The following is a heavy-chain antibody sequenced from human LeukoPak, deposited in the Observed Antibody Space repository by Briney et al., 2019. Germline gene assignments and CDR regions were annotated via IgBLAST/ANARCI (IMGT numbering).Heavy chain of an antibody. CDR1: GGSISSSSYY. CDR2: IYYSGST. J-gene: IGHJ4*02. D-gene: IGHD2-2*01. Sequence: PSGTLSLTCTVSGGSISSSSYYWGWIRQPPGKGLEWIGSIYYSGSTYYNPSLKSRVTISVDTSKNQFSLKLSSVTAADTAVYYCARDPTEYCSSTSCPGHYFDYWGQGTLVTVSS. V-gene: IGHV4-39*07. CDR3: ARDPTEYCSSTSCPGHYFDY.